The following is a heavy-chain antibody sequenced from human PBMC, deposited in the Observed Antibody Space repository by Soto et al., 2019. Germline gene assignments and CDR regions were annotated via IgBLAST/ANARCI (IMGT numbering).Heavy chain of an antibody. V-gene: IGHV3-30*03. CDR3: ARDSGGPILNFDN. D-gene: IGHD3-10*01. CDR2: SSYDGRET. J-gene: IGHJ4*02. CDR1: DFAFSSYG. Sequence: GGSLRLSCAASDFAFSSYGIHWVRQAPGKGLEWVAASSYDGRETFYADSAKGRFTASKEMSKNTAFLQMNALRHEDTAVYFCARDSGGPILNFDNWGQGTPVTVSS.